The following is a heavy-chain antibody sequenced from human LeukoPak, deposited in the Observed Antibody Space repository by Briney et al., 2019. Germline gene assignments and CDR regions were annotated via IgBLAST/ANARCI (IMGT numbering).Heavy chain of an antibody. J-gene: IGHJ3*02. V-gene: IGHV3-48*01. CDR3: ARDIRVPGTTGTTGAFDI. D-gene: IGHD1-1*01. CDR2: ISSSSSTI. Sequence: GGSLRLSCAASGFTFSTYNMNWVRQAPGKGLEWVSYISSSSSTIYYADSVKGRFTISRDNAKNSLYLQMNSLRAEDTAVYYCARDIRVPGTTGTTGAFDIWGQGTMVTVSS. CDR1: GFTFSTYN.